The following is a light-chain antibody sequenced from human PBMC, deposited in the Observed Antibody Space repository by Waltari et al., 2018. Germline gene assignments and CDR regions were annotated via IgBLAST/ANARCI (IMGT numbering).Light chain of an antibody. J-gene: IGKJ5*01. Sequence: DIQMTQSPSSVSASVGDRVSITCRASQGVSNWLAWYQQKPGKAPKLLIYAASSLQSGVPSRFSGSGSVTDFTLTISSLQPEDFATYYCQQANSFPITFGQGTRLEIK. CDR1: QGVSNW. CDR3: QQANSFPIT. V-gene: IGKV1-12*01. CDR2: AAS.